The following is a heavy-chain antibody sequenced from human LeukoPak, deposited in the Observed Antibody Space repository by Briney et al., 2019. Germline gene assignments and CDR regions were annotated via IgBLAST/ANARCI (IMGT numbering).Heavy chain of an antibody. CDR2: ISSNSDNT. J-gene: IGHJ4*02. D-gene: IGHD7-27*01. CDR1: GYTFTSYG. Sequence: ASVNVSCKATGYTFTSYGISWVRQAPGPGLERMGWISSNSDNTNYAQKLQGRVTMTTDTSTSTAYMELRSLRSDDTALYFCARDWGSIKVIADYWGQGTLVTVSS. CDR3: ARDWGSIKVIADY. V-gene: IGHV1-18*01.